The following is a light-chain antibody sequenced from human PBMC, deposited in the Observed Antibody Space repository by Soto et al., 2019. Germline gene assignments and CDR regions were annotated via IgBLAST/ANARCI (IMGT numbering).Light chain of an antibody. CDR2: AAS. CDR1: QTISIY. Sequence: DIRMTQSPSSLSASVGDRVTITCRASQTISIYLNWYQQKPGKAPQLLIYAASSLQSGVPSRFSGSGSGTDFTLTISSLQPEDFATYYCQQSHSLLSTFGQGTKVEIK. J-gene: IGKJ1*01. V-gene: IGKV1-39*01. CDR3: QQSHSLLST.